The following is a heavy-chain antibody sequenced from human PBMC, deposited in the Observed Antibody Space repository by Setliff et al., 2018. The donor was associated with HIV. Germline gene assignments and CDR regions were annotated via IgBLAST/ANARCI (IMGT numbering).Heavy chain of an antibody. CDR2: IIPKFGTA. CDR1: GGTFSSYA. CDR3: AIDVIGGWLRPMPDF. V-gene: IGHV1-69*13. D-gene: IGHD5-12*01. Sequence: GASVKVSCKASGGTFSSYAISWVRQAPGQGLEWMGGIIPKFGTANYAQKFQARVTITADESTSTAYMELSSLRSEDTAVYYCAIDVIGGWLRPMPDFWGPGTLVTVS. J-gene: IGHJ4*02.